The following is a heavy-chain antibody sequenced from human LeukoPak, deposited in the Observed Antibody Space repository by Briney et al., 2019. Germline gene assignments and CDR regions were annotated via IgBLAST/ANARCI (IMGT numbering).Heavy chain of an antibody. CDR2: ISSSSSYI. V-gene: IGHV3-21*01. J-gene: IGHJ4*02. D-gene: IGHD3-10*02. CDR3: ARGIVRLSRGFDY. CDR1: GVTFSSYS. Sequence: PGRSLRLSCAASGVTFSSYSMNWVRQAPGKGLEWVSSISSSSSYIYYADSVKGRFTISRDNAKNSLYLQMNSLRAEDTAVYYCARGIVRLSRGFDYWGQGTLVTVSS.